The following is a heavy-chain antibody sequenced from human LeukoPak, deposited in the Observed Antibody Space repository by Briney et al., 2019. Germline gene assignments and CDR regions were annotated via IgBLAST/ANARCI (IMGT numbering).Heavy chain of an antibody. D-gene: IGHD1-26*01. CDR3: AKGRIVGATTAWFDP. J-gene: IGHJ5*02. V-gene: IGHV3-23*01. Sequence: GGSLRLSCAASGFTFSSYAMSWVRQAPGKGLEWVSAISGSGGSTYYADSVKGRFTISRDNSKNTLYLQMNSLRAKDTAVYYCAKGRIVGATTAWFDPWGQGTLVTVSS. CDR2: ISGSGGST. CDR1: GFTFSSYA.